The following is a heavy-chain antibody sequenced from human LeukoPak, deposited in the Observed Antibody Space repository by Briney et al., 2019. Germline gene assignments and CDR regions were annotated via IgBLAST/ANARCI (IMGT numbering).Heavy chain of an antibody. CDR2: INPSGGST. V-gene: IGHV1-46*01. Sequence: GASVKVSCKASGYTFTSYYMNWVRQAPGQGLEWMGIINPSGGSTGYAQKFQGRVTMTRNMSTSTFYMELSSLRSEDTAMYYCMRDTYASSWLWGFDPWGQGTLVTVSS. CDR3: MRDTYASSWLWGFDP. D-gene: IGHD6-13*01. J-gene: IGHJ5*02. CDR1: GYTFTSYY.